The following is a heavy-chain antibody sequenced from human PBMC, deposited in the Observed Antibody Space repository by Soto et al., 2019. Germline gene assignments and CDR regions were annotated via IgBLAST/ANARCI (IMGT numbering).Heavy chain of an antibody. CDR3: ARGGYYSDSGGGRD. CDR1: GGTFSSYT. D-gene: IGHD3-22*01. Sequence: QVQLVQSGAEVKKPGSSVKVSCKASGGTFSSYTISWVRQAPGQGLEWMGRIIPILGIANYAQKFQGRVTIAADISTRTAYRELRSLRSGDTAVYYCARGGYYSDSGGGRDWGQGTLVTVSS. J-gene: IGHJ4*02. CDR2: IIPILGIA. V-gene: IGHV1-69*02.